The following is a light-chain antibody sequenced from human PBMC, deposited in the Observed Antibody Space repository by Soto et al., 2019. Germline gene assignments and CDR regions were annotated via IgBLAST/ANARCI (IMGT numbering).Light chain of an antibody. Sequence: QSVLTQPPSVSRAPGQRVTISCTGSSSNFGTGYDVHWYQHLPGTAPKLLIYGNNNRPSGVPDRFSGSKSGTSASLAITGLQAGDEADYFCQSYDSSLRSYVFGTGTKVTVL. CDR1: SSNFGTGYD. V-gene: IGLV1-40*01. J-gene: IGLJ1*01. CDR2: GNN. CDR3: QSYDSSLRSYV.